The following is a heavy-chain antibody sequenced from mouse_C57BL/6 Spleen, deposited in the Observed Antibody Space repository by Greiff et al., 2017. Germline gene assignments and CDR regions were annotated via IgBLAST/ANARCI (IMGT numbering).Heavy chain of an antibody. V-gene: IGHV14-4*01. CDR2: IDPEDGDT. CDR1: GFNIKDDY. Sequence: EVQLQQSGAELVRPGASVKLSCTASGFNIKDDYMHWVKQRPEQGLEWIGWIDPEDGDTKYASKFQGKATITADTPSITAYLQLSSLTSEDSAAYSWTTNPMDYWGQGTSVTVSS. J-gene: IGHJ4*01. CDR3: TTNPMDY.